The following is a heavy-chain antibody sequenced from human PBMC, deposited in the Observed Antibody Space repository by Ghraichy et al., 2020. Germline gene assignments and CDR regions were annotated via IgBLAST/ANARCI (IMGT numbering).Heavy chain of an antibody. D-gene: IGHD6-13*01. CDR1: GFTFSNYG. CDR2: MWSDGSNK. J-gene: IGHJ4*02. CDR3: AKDNGFGSSWLDY. Sequence: GGSLRLSCAASGFTFSNYGMHWVRQAPDKGLEWVALMWSDGSNKHYADSVKGRFTISRDNSKNTLFLHMNSLRADDSALYYCAKDNGFGSSWLDYWGQGTLVTVSS. V-gene: IGHV3-33*06.